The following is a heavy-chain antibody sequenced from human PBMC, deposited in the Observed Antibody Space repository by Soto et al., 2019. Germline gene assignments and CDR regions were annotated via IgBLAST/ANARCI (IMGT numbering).Heavy chain of an antibody. V-gene: IGHV4-59*01. CDR3: ARMWGGAFDI. CDR1: GGSISSYY. CDR2: IYYSGST. Sequence: SETLSLTCTVSGGSISSYYWSWIRQPPGKGLEWIGYIYYSGSTNYNPSLKSRVTISVDTSKNQFSLKLSSVTAADTAVYYCARMWGGAFDIWGQGTMVTVSS. J-gene: IGHJ3*02. D-gene: IGHD3-10*01.